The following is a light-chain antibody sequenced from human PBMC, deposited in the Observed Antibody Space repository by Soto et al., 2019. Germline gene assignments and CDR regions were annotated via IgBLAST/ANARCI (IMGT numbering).Light chain of an antibody. V-gene: IGKV1-12*01. CDR2: AAS. CDR3: QRTSSLPLT. CDR1: QGITSW. J-gene: IGKJ4*01. Sequence: DIQMTQSPSSVSASVGDRVTITCRASQGITSWLAWYQQKPGKAPRLLIYAASSLRTGVPSRFSGSGSGTDFTISSRRLQPEEFASYYRQRTSSLPLTFGGGTKVEIK.